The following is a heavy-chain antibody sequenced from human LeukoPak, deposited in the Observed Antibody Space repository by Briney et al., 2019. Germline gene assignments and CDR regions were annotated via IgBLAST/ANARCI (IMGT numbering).Heavy chain of an antibody. Sequence: ASVKVSCKASGYTFTSYAINWVRQATGQGLEWMEWMNPNRGNTVYAQKFQGRVTITRNTSISTAYMELSSLRSEDTAVYYCARAGGYYDILTGYKRGYNWFDPWGQGTLVTVSS. CDR2: MNPNRGNT. CDR1: GYTFTSYA. V-gene: IGHV1-8*03. CDR3: ARAGGYYDILTGYKRGYNWFDP. D-gene: IGHD3-9*01. J-gene: IGHJ5*02.